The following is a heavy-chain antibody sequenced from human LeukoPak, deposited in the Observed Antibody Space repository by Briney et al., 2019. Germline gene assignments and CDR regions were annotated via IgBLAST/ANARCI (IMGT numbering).Heavy chain of an antibody. CDR3: ARAGIAAAGYAFDI. J-gene: IGHJ3*02. CDR1: GGTFSSYA. Sequence: ASVKVSCKASGGTFSSYAISWVRQAPGRGLEWMGGIIPIFGTANYAQKFQGRVTITADESTSTAYMELSSLRSEDTAVYYCARAGIAAAGYAFDIWGQGTMVTVSS. CDR2: IIPIFGTA. D-gene: IGHD6-13*01. V-gene: IGHV1-69*13.